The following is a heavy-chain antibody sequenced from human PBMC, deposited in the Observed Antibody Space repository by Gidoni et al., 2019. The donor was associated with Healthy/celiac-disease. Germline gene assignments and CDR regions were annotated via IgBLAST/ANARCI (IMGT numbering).Heavy chain of an antibody. CDR3: AREIAARHVRWFDP. J-gene: IGHJ5*02. V-gene: IGHV3-53*01. Sequence: EVQLVESGGGLIQPGGSLRLSCAASGFTVSSNYMSWVRQAPGKGLEWVSVIYSGGSTYYADSVKGRFTISRDNSKNTLYLQMNSLRAEDTAVYYCAREIAARHVRWFDPWGQGTLVTVSS. CDR2: IYSGGST. CDR1: GFTVSSNY. D-gene: IGHD6-6*01.